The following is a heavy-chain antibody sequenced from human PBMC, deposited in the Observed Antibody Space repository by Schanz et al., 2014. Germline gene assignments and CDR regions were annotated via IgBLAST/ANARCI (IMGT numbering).Heavy chain of an antibody. V-gene: IGHV4-39*02. Sequence: QLQLQESGPGLVKPSETLSLTFTVSGGSISSSNYYWGWIRQPPGKGLEWIESIYYSGSTYYTPSFKSRVTTSVDTSKNKCSMKLSSVTAADTAVYYCARDRGHGDLPGDIWGQGTMVTVSS. CDR3: ARDRGHGDLPGDI. J-gene: IGHJ3*02. CDR2: IYYSGST. CDR1: GGSISSSNYY. D-gene: IGHD4-17*01.